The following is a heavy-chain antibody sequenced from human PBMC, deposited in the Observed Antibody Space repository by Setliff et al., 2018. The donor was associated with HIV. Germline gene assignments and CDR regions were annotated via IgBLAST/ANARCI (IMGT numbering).Heavy chain of an antibody. D-gene: IGHD3-22*01. Sequence: PSETLSLTCTVSGGSISRGGYYWSWIRQHPVKGMEWIGYIYYSGSTYYNPSLKSRVTISVATSKNQFSRKLSSVTAADTAVYYCARDRYYYDSSGYYEGEYYYYGMDVWGQGTTVTV. V-gene: IGHV4-31*03. CDR2: IYYSGST. CDR1: GGSISRGGYY. CDR3: ARDRYYYDSSGYYEGEYYYYGMDV. J-gene: IGHJ6*02.